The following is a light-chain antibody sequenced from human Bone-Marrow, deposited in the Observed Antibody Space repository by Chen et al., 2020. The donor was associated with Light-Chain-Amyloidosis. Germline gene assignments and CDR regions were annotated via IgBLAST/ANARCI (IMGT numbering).Light chain of an antibody. CDR2: VAS. CDR3: LQDYSHPWT. J-gene: IGKJ1*01. V-gene: IGKV1-6*01. Sequence: AIQMTQSPSSLSASVGDRVTITCRASQGIRNDVGWYQQKPGKAPKLLIYVASNLESGVPSRFGGSGSGTDFTLTISSLQPEDFATYYCLQDYSHPWTFGQGTKVEIK. CDR1: QGIRND.